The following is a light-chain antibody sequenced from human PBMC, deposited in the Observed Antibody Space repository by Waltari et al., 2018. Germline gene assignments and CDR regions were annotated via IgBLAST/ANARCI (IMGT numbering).Light chain of an antibody. J-gene: IGLJ2*01. CDR3: SSYTTSSTVV. CDR2: NVS. V-gene: IGLV2-14*03. CDR1: SSDIGYYNY. Sequence: QSALTQPASVSGSPGQSITIACTGTSSDIGYYNYVSWYQQHPGKAPKLMISNVSNRPAGLSNRFSGSKAGNTASLTISGLQAEDEADYYCSSYTTSSTVVFGGGTKLTVL.